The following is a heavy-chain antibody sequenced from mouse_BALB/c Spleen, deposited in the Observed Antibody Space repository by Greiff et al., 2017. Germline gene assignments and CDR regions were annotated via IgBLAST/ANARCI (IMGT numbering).Heavy chain of an antibody. CDR2: ISSGGSYT. CDR1: GFTFSSYT. Sequence: DVQLVESGGGLVKPGGSLKLSCAASGFTFSSYTMSWVRQTPEKRLEWVATISSGGSYTYYPDSVKGRFTISRDNAKNTLYLQMSSLKSEDTAMYYCTRDTVVAGDYFYYWGQGTTLTVSS. V-gene: IGHV5-6-4*01. CDR3: TRDTVVAGDYFYY. J-gene: IGHJ2*01. D-gene: IGHD1-1*01.